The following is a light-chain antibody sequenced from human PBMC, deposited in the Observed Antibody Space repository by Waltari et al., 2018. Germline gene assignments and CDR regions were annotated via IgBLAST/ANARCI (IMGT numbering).Light chain of an antibody. CDR2: GAS. Sequence: EFVLTQSPGTLSLSPGERATLSCRASQSVSSNYLAWYQQKPGQAPRLLIYGASSRATGIPDRFSGSGSGTDFTLTISRLEPEDFAVYYCQQYGSSPETFGQGTKVEIK. V-gene: IGKV3-20*01. CDR3: QQYGSSPET. CDR1: QSVSSNY. J-gene: IGKJ1*01.